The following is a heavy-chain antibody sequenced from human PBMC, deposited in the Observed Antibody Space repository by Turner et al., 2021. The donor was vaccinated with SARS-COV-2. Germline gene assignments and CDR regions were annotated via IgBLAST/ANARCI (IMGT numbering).Heavy chain of an antibody. Sequence: QVHLQESGPGLVTPSETLSLTCTVSGGSIGTYFWSWIRQPPGKGLEWIAYIYYTGRTDYNPSLKSRISISVDTSKNQFSLNLSSVTAADTAVYYCVGGEGSGGIFDPWGQGTLVTVSS. D-gene: IGHD2-15*01. J-gene: IGHJ5*02. V-gene: IGHV4-59*01. CDR2: IYYTGRT. CDR3: VGGEGSGGIFDP. CDR1: GGSIGTYF.